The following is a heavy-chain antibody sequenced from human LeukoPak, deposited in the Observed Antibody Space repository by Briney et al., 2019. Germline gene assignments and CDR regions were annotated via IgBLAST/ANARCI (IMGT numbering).Heavy chain of an antibody. D-gene: IGHD6-13*01. Sequence: GGSLRLSCAASGFTVSSNYMSWVRQAPGEGLEWVSVIYSGGSTYYADSVKARFTISRDNSKNTLYLQMNSLRAEDTAVYYCAREKQQLDGMDVWGQGTTVTVSS. J-gene: IGHJ6*02. CDR2: IYSGGST. CDR1: GFTVSSNY. V-gene: IGHV3-66*01. CDR3: AREKQQLDGMDV.